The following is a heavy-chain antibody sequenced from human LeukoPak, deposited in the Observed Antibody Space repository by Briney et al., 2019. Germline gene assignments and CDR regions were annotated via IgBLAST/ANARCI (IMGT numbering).Heavy chain of an antibody. Sequence: GGSLRLSCAASGFTFSSYAMSWVRQAPGKGLEWVSAISGSGGSTYYADSVKGRFTISRDNSKNTLYLQMNSLRAEDTAVYYCAKGHPKLRYFDWLFNYWGQGTLVTVPS. CDR1: GFTFSSYA. CDR2: ISGSGGST. D-gene: IGHD3-9*01. CDR3: AKGHPKLRYFDWLFNY. V-gene: IGHV3-23*01. J-gene: IGHJ4*02.